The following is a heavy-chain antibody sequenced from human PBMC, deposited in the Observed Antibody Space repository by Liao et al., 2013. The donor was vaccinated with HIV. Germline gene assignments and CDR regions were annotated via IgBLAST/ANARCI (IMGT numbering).Heavy chain of an antibody. CDR1: GDSFSTYS. V-gene: IGHV4-59*08. CDR2: IYYSGNS. D-gene: IGHD6-19*01. CDR3: ARGSGWLKGYAFDI. Sequence: QVQLQQWGAGLLKPSETLSLTCAVYGDSFSTYSWTWIRQSPGKGLEWIGYIYYSGNSKYNPSLKSRVTILVDMSKNQFSLKLSSVTAADTAVYYCARGSGWLKGYAFDIWGQGTLVTVSS. J-gene: IGHJ3*02.